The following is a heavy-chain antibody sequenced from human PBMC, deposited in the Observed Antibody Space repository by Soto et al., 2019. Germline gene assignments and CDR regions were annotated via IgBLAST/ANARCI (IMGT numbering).Heavy chain of an antibody. Sequence: EVQMLESGGGLVQPGGSLRLSCTGSGFTFSSYAMNWVRQAPGKGLECVSTISSSGATTYYADSVKGRFTISRDNSKNTLYLQMSSLRAEDTAVYSCAKSRRAAAMYNWCDLWGQGTLVTVSS. D-gene: IGHD6-13*01. CDR2: ISSSGATT. V-gene: IGHV3-23*01. CDR1: GFTFSSYA. J-gene: IGHJ5*02. CDR3: AKSRRAAAMYNWCDL.